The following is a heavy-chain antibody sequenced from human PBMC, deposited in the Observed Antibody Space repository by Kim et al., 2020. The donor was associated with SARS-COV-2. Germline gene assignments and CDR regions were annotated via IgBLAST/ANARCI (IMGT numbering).Heavy chain of an antibody. CDR3: AGDPLKNPVPLGYYYYYGMDV. J-gene: IGHJ6*02. Sequence: SETLSLTCTVSGGSISSGGYYWSWIRQHPGKGLEWIGYIYYSGSTYYNPSLKSRVTISVDTSKNQFSLKLSSVTAADTAVYYCAGDPLKNPVPLGYYYYYGMDVWGQGPTVTVSS. CDR1: GGSISSGGYY. CDR2: IYYSGST. V-gene: IGHV4-31*03.